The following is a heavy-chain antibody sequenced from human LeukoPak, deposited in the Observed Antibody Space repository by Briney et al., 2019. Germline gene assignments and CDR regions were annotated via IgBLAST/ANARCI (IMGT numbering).Heavy chain of an antibody. CDR2: ISYDGSNK. Sequence: PGGSPRLSCAASGFTFSSYAMHWVRQAPGKGLEWVAVISYDGSNKYYADSVKGRFTISRDNSKNTLYLQMNSLRAEDTAVYYCAREAKSQLWFVLGYWGQGTLVTVSS. CDR1: GFTFSSYA. D-gene: IGHD5-18*01. CDR3: AREAKSQLWFVLGY. J-gene: IGHJ4*02. V-gene: IGHV3-30*04.